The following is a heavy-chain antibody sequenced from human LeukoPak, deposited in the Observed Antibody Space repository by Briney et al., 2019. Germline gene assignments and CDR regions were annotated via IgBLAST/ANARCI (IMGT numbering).Heavy chain of an antibody. CDR2: MKFDGSER. J-gene: IGHJ4*02. V-gene: IGHV3-7*01. D-gene: IGHD1-26*01. CDR1: GFTFSSYW. Sequence: GGSLRLSCVASGFTFSSYWMTWVRQAPGKGLEWVANMKFDGSERYYVDSVKGRFTISRDNAKNSLYLQMNSLRVEGTAVYYCARKGGSPDYWGQGTLVTVSS. CDR3: ARKGGSPDY.